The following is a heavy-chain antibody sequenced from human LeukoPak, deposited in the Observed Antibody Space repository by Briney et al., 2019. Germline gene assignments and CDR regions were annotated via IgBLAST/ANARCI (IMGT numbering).Heavy chain of an antibody. CDR1: GGSISSYY. CDR3: ARSWNSRGYYYYGMDV. J-gene: IGHJ6*02. V-gene: IGHV4-59*01. D-gene: IGHD3-22*01. Sequence: PSETLSLICTVSGGSISSYYGAWIRQPTGKGLEWIGYIYHSGSTGYTPSLKSRVTISVDTTKNQFSLKLTSGAAETTVVSYSARSWNSRGYYYYGMDVWGQGTTVTVSS. CDR2: IYHSGST.